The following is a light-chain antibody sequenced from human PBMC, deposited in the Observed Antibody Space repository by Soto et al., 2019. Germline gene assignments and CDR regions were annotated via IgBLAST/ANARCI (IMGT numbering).Light chain of an antibody. V-gene: IGKV3-15*01. Sequence: EIVMTQSPATLSVSPGERATLSCRASQSVSNNLAWYQKKPGQAPRLLIYGASTRATGIPARFSGGGSGTEFTLTISSLQYEDFAVYYCQQYNNWWTFGQGTRVEIK. CDR1: QSVSNN. CDR3: QQYNNWWT. CDR2: GAS. J-gene: IGKJ1*01.